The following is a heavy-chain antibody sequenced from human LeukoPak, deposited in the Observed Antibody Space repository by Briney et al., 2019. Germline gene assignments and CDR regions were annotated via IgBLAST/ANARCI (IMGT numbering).Heavy chain of an antibody. D-gene: IGHD3-10*01. J-gene: IGHJ6*04. Sequence: GESLKISCKGSGYSFTSYWIGWVRQMPGKGLEWMGIIYLGDSDTRYSPSFQGQVTISADKSISTAYLQWSSLKASDTAMYYCARHGVYGSGSYFYYGMDVWGKGTTVTVSS. CDR2: IYLGDSDT. CDR1: GYSFTSYW. CDR3: ARHGVYGSGSYFYYGMDV. V-gene: IGHV5-51*01.